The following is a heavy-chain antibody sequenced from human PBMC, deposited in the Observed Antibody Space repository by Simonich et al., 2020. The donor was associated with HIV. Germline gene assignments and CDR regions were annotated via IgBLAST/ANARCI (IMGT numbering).Heavy chain of an antibody. CDR3: YGDYGEYYFDH. CDR2: IYLSGST. D-gene: IGHD4-17*01. CDR1: GYSISSGYY. V-gene: IGHV4-38-2*01. J-gene: IGHJ4*02. Sequence: QVQLQESGPGLVKPSETLSLTCAVSGYSISSGYYWGWIRQPPGKGLEWIGSIYLSGSTYDNPSLKSRVTISVDTSKNQCSLKMSSLTAADTAVYYCYGDYGEYYFDHWSQGTLVTVSS.